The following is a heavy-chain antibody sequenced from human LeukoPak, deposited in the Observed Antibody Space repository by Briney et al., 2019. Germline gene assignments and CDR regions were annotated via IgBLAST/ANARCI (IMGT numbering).Heavy chain of an antibody. D-gene: IGHD3-3*01. Sequence: GGSLRLSCAASGFTFSSYSMNWVRQAPGKGLEWVSSISSSSYIYYADSVKGRFTISRDNAKNSLYLQMNSLRAEDTAVYYCARDGGYYDFWSGYYLNWFDPWGQGTLVTVSS. CDR3: ARDGGYYDFWSGYYLNWFDP. CDR2: ISSSSYI. J-gene: IGHJ5*02. V-gene: IGHV3-21*01. CDR1: GFTFSSYS.